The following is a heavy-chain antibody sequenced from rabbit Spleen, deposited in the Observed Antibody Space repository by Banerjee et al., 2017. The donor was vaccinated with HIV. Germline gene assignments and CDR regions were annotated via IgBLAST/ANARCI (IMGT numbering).Heavy chain of an antibody. CDR1: GIDFSGSYY. V-gene: IGHV1S40*01. CDR2: IYTGGSGNT. D-gene: IGHD4-1*01. CDR3: ARSYDGGGGWGRFYFGL. J-gene: IGHJ4*01. Sequence: QSLEESGGGLVKPGGTLTLTCKASGIDFSGSYYMCWVRQAPGKGLEWIACIYTGGSGNTYYANWAKGRFTISKTSSTTVDLKMTSLTAADTATYFCARSYDGGGGWGRFYFGLWGQGTLVTVS.